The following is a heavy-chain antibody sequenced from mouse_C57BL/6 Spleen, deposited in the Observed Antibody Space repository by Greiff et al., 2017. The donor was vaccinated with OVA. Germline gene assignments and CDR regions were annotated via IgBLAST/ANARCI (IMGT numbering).Heavy chain of an antibody. J-gene: IGHJ1*03. CDR2: ISDGGSYT. CDR1: GFTFSSYA. D-gene: IGHD2-4*01. Sequence: EVQLQQSGGGLVKPGGSLKLSCAASGFTFSSYAMSWVRQTPEKRLEWVATISDGGSYTYYPDNVKGRFTISRDNAKNNLYLQMSHLKSEDTAMYYCARDRGITPWYFDVWGTGTTVTVSS. CDR3: ARDRGITPWYFDV. V-gene: IGHV5-4*01.